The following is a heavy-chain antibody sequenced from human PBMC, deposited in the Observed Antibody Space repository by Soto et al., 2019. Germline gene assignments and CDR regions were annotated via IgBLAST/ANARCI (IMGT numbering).Heavy chain of an antibody. CDR2: IYSSGST. CDR3: ARAGDLPNYHYYYGMDV. V-gene: IGHV4-30-4*01. Sequence: QVQLQESGPGLVKPSQTLSLTCTVSGGSVSGASISSTDYYWSWIRQPPGKGLEWIGYIYSSGSTYYNPSVMGRVTISVDTSKNQFSLKLSSLTAADTAVYYCARAGDLPNYHYYYGMDVWGQGTTVTVSS. D-gene: IGHD3-16*01. CDR1: GGSVSGASISSTDYY. J-gene: IGHJ6*02.